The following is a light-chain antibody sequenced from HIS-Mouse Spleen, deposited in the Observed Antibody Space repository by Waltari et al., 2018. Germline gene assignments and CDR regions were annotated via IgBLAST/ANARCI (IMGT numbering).Light chain of an antibody. CDR1: SSDVGSYNL. J-gene: IGLJ3*02. CDR2: EGS. Sequence: QSALTQPASVSGSPGQSITISCTGTSSDVGSYNLGSWYQQHPGKAPELMIYEGSKRPAGVSNRFSGSKSGNPASLTISGLQAEDEADYYCCSYAGSSTWVFGGGTKLTVL. CDR3: CSYAGSSTWV. V-gene: IGLV2-23*01.